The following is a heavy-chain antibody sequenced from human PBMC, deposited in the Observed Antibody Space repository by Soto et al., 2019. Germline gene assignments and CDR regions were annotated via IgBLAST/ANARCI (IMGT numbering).Heavy chain of an antibody. CDR2: ISYDGSKK. V-gene: IGHV3-30*18. J-gene: IGHJ2*01. CDR3: AKEATYYDFWSSYYSGYFDL. Sequence: QVQLVESGGGVVQPGRSLRLSCAASGFTFSSYGMHWVRRGPGKGLEWVAVISYDGSKKNYVDSVKGRFTISRDNSKNTLYLQPNSLRAEDTAVYYCAKEATYYDFWSSYYSGYFDLWGRGTLVTVSS. D-gene: IGHD3-3*01. CDR1: GFTFSSYG.